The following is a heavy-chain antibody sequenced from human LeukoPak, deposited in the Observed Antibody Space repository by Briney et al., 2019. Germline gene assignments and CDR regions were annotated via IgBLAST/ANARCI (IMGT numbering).Heavy chain of an antibody. CDR1: GGSFSGYY. Sequence: SETLSLTCAVYGGSFSGYYWSWIRQPPGKGLEWIGEINHSGSTNYNPSLKRRGTISVDTSKNQFSLKLSSVTAADTAVYYCARGGNYYGSGSYRYWGQGTLVTVSS. D-gene: IGHD3-10*01. CDR3: ARGGNYYGSGSYRY. J-gene: IGHJ4*02. CDR2: INHSGST. V-gene: IGHV4-34*01.